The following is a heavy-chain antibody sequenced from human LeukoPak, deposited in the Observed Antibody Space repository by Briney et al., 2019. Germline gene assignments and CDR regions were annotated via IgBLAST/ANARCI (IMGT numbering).Heavy chain of an antibody. CDR3: ARGYEYGWFDP. J-gene: IGHJ5*02. Sequence: ASVRVSCKASGYTFNDYFLHWVRQAPGQGLEWMGWINPKNGATNYVQKFQGRVTMTWDTSITTANMELNRLEADDMAIYYCARGYEYGWFDPWGQGTLSLSPQ. CDR2: INPKNGAT. V-gene: IGHV1-2*02. D-gene: IGHD4/OR15-4a*01. CDR1: GYTFNDYF.